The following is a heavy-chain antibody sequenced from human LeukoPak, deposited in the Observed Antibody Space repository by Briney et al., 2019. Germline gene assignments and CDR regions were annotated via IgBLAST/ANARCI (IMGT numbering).Heavy chain of an antibody. CDR1: GGTFSSHA. Sequence: SVKVSCKASGGTFSSHAISWVRQAPGQGLEWMGRIIPILGIANYAQKFQGRVTITADKSTSTAYMELSSLRSEDTAVYYCARDPGYGDYLTFDYWGQGTLVTVSS. V-gene: IGHV1-69*04. CDR3: ARDPGYGDYLTFDY. CDR2: IIPILGIA. D-gene: IGHD4-17*01. J-gene: IGHJ4*02.